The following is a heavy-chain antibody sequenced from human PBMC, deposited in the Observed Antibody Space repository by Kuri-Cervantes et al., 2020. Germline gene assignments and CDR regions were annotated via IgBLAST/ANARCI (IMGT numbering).Heavy chain of an antibody. CDR2: IYYSGST. V-gene: IGHV4-39*01. D-gene: IGHD6-6*01. CDR1: GGSISSSSYY. CDR3: ARHMSEQLASPIDY. Sequence: ESLKISCTVSGGSISSSSYYWGWIRQPPGKGLEWIESIYYSGSTYYNPSLKSRVTISVDTSKNQFSLKLSSVTAADTAVYYCARHMSEQLASPIDYWGQGTLVTVSS. J-gene: IGHJ4*02.